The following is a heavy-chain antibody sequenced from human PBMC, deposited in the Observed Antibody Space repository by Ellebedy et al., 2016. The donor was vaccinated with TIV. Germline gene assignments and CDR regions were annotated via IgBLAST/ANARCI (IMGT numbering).Heavy chain of an antibody. CDR3: ARDRDYGDHFDY. CDR2: IIPIFGTA. Sequence: KISCKASGGTFSSYAISWVRQAPGQGLEWMGGIIPIFGTANYAQKFQGRVTITADESTSTAYMELRSLRSDDTAVYYCARDRDYGDHFDYWGQGTLVTVSS. CDR1: GGTFSSYA. J-gene: IGHJ4*02. V-gene: IGHV1-69*01. D-gene: IGHD4-17*01.